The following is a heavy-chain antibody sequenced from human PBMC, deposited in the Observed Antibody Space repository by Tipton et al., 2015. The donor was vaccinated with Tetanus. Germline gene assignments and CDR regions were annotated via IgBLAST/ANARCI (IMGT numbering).Heavy chain of an antibody. CDR3: AKSSPGVVGKPGEYYYYGMDV. V-gene: IGHV3-23*01. Sequence: SLRLSCAASGFTFSSYAMSWVRQAPGKGLEWVSAISGSGGSTYYADSVKGRFTISRDNSKNTLYLQMNSLRAEDTAVYYCAKSSPGVVGKPGEYYYYGMDVWGQGTTVTVSS. D-gene: IGHD2-15*01. CDR1: GFTFSSYA. CDR2: ISGSGGST. J-gene: IGHJ6*02.